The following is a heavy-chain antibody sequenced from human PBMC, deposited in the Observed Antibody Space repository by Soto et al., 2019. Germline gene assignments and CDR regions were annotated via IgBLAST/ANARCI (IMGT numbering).Heavy chain of an antibody. D-gene: IGHD4-17*01. CDR2: IDHKGGT. V-gene: IGHV4-59*12. Sequence: QVQLEESGPRLVKPSETLSLRCTVSGGSLTSYYWNWVRQPPGKGLEWIGNIDHKGGTTYSPSLKXXVXXSVDTSKNQFSLNLNSVTAADTAMYYCARDDYADSGLGLDYWGQGILVTVSS. CDR1: GGSLTSYY. J-gene: IGHJ4*02. CDR3: ARDDYADSGLGLDY.